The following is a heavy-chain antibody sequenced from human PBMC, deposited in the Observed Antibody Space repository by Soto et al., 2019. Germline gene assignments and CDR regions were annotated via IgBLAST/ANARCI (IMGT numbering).Heavy chain of an antibody. J-gene: IGHJ4*01. Sequence: GGSLRLSCAASGFPFGENALSWVRPAPGTGLDSVPGISDSGATTYYADSVRARFTISRDNSKTTLYLQMKSLRAEDSASYYCAKEDTSSASLVNWDLGALLTVSS. D-gene: IGHD6-19*01. CDR3: AKEDTSSASLVN. V-gene: IGHV3-23*01. CDR2: ISDSGATT. CDR1: GFPFGENA.